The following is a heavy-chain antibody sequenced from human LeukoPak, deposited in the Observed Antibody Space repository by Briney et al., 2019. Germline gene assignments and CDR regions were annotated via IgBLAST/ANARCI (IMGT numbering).Heavy chain of an antibody. Sequence: RPGGSLRLSCAGSGFSLSAYWMSWVRQAPGKGLEWVANVKQDGSEEYYVDSVKGRFTISRDNAKNSLYLQMNSLRAEDTAVYHCAMWDSGNYYGIGDWGQGTLVTVSS. J-gene: IGHJ4*02. CDR1: GFSLSAYW. CDR3: AMWDSGNYYGIGD. V-gene: IGHV3-7*01. CDR2: VKQDGSEE. D-gene: IGHD1-26*01.